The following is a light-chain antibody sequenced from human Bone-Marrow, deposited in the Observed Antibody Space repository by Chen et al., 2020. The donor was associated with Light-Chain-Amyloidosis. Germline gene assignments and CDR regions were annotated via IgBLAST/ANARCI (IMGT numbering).Light chain of an antibody. CDR1: QDITNY. Sequence: DVQLTQSPSSLSASVGDRVTIPCQASQDITNYLNWYQQKPGRAPKLLIFDSSNMAGGVPSRFSGSGAGSTFSRTISSLEPEDVATYFCKQYDKRPLTFGGGTKVEIK. V-gene: IGKV1-33*01. CDR2: DSS. CDR3: KQYDKRPLT. J-gene: IGKJ4*01.